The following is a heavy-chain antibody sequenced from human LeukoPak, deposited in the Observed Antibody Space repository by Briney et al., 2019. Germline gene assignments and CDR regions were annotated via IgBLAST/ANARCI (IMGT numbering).Heavy chain of an antibody. Sequence: GGSLRLSCAASGFTFSSYGMPWVRQAPGKGLEWVAVIWYDGSNKYYADSVKGRFTISRDNSKNTLYLQMNSLRAEDTAVYYCERGGSGWHKDYWGQGTLVTVSS. V-gene: IGHV3-33*01. CDR3: ERGGSGWHKDY. D-gene: IGHD6-19*01. CDR2: IWYDGSNK. CDR1: GFTFSSYG. J-gene: IGHJ4*02.